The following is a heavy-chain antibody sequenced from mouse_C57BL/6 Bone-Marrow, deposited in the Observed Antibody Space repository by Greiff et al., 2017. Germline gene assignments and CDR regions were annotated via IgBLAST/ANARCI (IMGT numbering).Heavy chain of an antibody. V-gene: IGHV1-64*01. CDR2: IHPNSGST. Sequence: QVQLLQPGAELVKPGASVKLSCKASGYTFTSYWMHWVKQRPGQGLEWIGLIHPNSGSTNYNEKFKSKATLSVDKSSSTAYMQLGCLTSEDSAVYYCARDYAMDYWGQGTSVTFSS. CDR3: ARDYAMDY. CDR1: GYTFTSYW. J-gene: IGHJ4*01.